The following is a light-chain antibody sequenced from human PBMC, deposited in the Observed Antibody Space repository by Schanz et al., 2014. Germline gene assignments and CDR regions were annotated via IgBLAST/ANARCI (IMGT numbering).Light chain of an antibody. CDR3: QQYYTTLGWT. Sequence: DIVMTQSPDSLAVSVGERATINCKSSQSVLHTSNSKSYLAWYQQKPGQPPKLLIHWASTRESGVPDRFSGSGSGTDFTLTISSLQAEDVAVYYCQQYYTTLGWTFGQGTKVEIK. J-gene: IGKJ1*01. CDR1: QSVLHTSNSKSY. V-gene: IGKV4-1*01. CDR2: WAS.